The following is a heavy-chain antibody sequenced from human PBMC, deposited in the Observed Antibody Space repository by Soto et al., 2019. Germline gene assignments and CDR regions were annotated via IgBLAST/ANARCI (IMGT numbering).Heavy chain of an antibody. CDR2: IYYSGST. V-gene: IGHV4-30-4*01. J-gene: IGHJ5*02. CDR3: ARGNCSGGSCYSRLFWFDP. Sequence: SETLSLTCTVSGGSISSGDYYWSWIRQPPGKGLEWIGYIYYSGSTYYNPSLKSRVTISVDTSKNQFSLKLSSVTAADTAVYYCARGNCSGGSCYSRLFWFDPWGQGTLVTVSS. D-gene: IGHD2-15*01. CDR1: GGSISSGDYY.